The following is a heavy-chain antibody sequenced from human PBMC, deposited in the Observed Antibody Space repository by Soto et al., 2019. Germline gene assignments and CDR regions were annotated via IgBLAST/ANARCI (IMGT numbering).Heavy chain of an antibody. Sequence: QVQLVQSGAEVKKPGASVKVSCKASGYTFTSYDINWVRQATGQGLEWMGWMNPNSGNTGYAQKFQGRVTMTRNTSISTAYMELSSLRSEDTAVYYCARDYGSVSYYNETATYYYYYYMDVWGKGTTVTVSS. D-gene: IGHD3-10*01. CDR3: ARDYGSVSYYNETATYYYYYYMDV. V-gene: IGHV1-8*01. J-gene: IGHJ6*03. CDR1: GYTFTSYD. CDR2: MNPNSGNT.